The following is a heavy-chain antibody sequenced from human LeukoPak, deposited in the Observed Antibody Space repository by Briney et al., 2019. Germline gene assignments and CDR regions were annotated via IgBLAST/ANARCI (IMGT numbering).Heavy chain of an antibody. CDR3: VKDPRDTYGTNWFVS. V-gene: IGHV3-23*01. CDR1: GFSFGNYA. J-gene: IGHJ5*01. CDR2: ISGTGGAT. Sequence: GGSLRLSCVAPGFSFGNYAMSWVRQAPGKGLQWVSQISGTGGATWYAGFARDRFTISRDNSKKTLYLQMSGLRAEDTAMYYCVKDPRDTYGTNWFVSWGQGTLLIVSS. D-gene: IGHD2-21*01.